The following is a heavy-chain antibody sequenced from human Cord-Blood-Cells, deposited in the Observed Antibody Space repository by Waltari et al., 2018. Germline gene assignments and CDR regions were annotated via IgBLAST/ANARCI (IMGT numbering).Heavy chain of an antibody. V-gene: IGHV3-66*01. Sequence: EVQLVESGGGLVQPGGSLRLSCAASGFTVSSNYMSWVRQAPGKGLEWVSVIYSGGSTYYADAVKGRFTSARDNSKNTLYLQMNSLRAEDTAVYYCARARGYCSSTSCYPFDYWGQGTLVTVSS. D-gene: IGHD2-2*01. J-gene: IGHJ4*02. CDR2: IYSGGST. CDR3: ARARGYCSSTSCYPFDY. CDR1: GFTVSSNY.